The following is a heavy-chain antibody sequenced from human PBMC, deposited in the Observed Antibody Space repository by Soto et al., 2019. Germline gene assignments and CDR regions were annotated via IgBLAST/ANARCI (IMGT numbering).Heavy chain of an antibody. CDR1: GFTFSDYY. Sequence: GGSLRLSCAASGFTFSDYYMSWIRQAPGKGLERVSYISTSGSTINYADYVKGRFTISRDNAKNSLYLQMNSLRADDTAVYYCARVSPPPDYWGQGTLVTVSS. CDR3: ARVSPPPDY. J-gene: IGHJ4*02. CDR2: ISTSGSTI. V-gene: IGHV3-11*01.